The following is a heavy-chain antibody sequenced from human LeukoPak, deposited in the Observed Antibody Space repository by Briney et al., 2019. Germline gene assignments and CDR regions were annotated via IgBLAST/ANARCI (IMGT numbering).Heavy chain of an antibody. CDR1: VGSITGYY. V-gene: IGHV4-59*01. Sequence: PSETLSLTCTVTVGSITGYYWSWIRQPPGKGLEWIGYIYYSGSTNYNPSLKSRVTISGDTSKNQFSLKLTSVTAADTAMYYCARVGFCSGGSCYSPSYYYYYYMDVWGKGTTVTVSS. CDR3: ARVGFCSGGSCYSPSYYYYYYMDV. D-gene: IGHD2-15*01. CDR2: IYYSGST. J-gene: IGHJ6*03.